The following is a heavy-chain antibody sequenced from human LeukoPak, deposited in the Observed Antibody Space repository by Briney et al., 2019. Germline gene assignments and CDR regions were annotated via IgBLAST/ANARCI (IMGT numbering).Heavy chain of an antibody. CDR2: IKQDGSEK. J-gene: IGHJ4*02. CDR3: ARGGYCSSTSCYGWSDY. V-gene: IGHV3-7*01. Sequence: GGSLRLSCAASGFTFSSYWMSWVRQAPGKGLEWVANIKQDGSEKYYVDSVKGRFTISKDNAKNSLYLQMNSLRAEDTAVYYCARGGYCSSTSCYGWSDYWGQGTLVTVSS. CDR1: GFTFSSYW. D-gene: IGHD2-2*03.